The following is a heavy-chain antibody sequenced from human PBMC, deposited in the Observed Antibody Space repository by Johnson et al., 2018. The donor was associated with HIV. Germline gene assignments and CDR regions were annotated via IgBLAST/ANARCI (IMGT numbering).Heavy chain of an antibody. V-gene: IGHV3-30*14. CDR2: ISYDGSNK. D-gene: IGHD6-13*01. Sequence: QVQLVESGGGVVQPGRSLRLSCAASGFTFSSYAMHWVRQAPGKGLEWVAVISYDGSNKYYADSVKGRFTISRDKSKNSLFLQMNSLRVEDTAVYYCARSGGYPNACDMWGQGTMVSVSS. CDR3: ARSGGYPNACDM. CDR1: GFTFSSYA. J-gene: IGHJ3*02.